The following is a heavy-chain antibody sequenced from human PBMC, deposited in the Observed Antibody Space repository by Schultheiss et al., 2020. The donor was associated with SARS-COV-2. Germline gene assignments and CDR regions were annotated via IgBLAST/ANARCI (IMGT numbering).Heavy chain of an antibody. V-gene: IGHV1-46*01. J-gene: IGHJ6*02. CDR3: ARDGDTMVRVYYYYYGMDV. CDR2: INPSGGST. CDR1: GGTFSSYA. D-gene: IGHD3-10*01. Sequence: ASVKVSCKASGGTFSSYAISWVRQAPGQGLEWMGIINPSGGSTSYAQKFQGRVTMTRDTSTSTVYMELSSLRSEDTAVYYCARDGDTMVRVYYYYYGMDVWGQGTTVTVSS.